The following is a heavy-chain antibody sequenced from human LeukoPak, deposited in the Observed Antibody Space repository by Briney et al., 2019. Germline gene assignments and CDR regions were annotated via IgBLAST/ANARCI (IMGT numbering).Heavy chain of an antibody. J-gene: IGHJ1*01. CDR1: GFTFSNYN. Sequence: GGSLRLSCAASGFTFSNYNMNWVRQAPGKGLEWVSYISSSSSTIYYADSVKGRFTISRDNAKNSLYLQMNSLRAEDTAVFYCARSTTYAYFQHWGQGTLVTVSS. V-gene: IGHV3-48*04. CDR2: ISSSSSTI. D-gene: IGHD1-1*01. CDR3: ARSTTYAYFQH.